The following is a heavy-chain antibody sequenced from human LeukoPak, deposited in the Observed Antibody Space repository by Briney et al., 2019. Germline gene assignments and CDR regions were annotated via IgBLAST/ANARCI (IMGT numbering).Heavy chain of an antibody. D-gene: IGHD6-6*01. CDR1: GGSISRGSYY. CDR3: ARVRQLDRDAFDI. V-gene: IGHV4-61*02. Sequence: SQTLSLTCTVSGGSISRGSYYWNWIRQPAGKGLEWIGRIYTSGSTSYNPSLKSRLTISLDTSKNQFSLKLSSVTAADTAVYYCARVRQLDRDAFDIWGQGTMVTVSS. J-gene: IGHJ3*02. CDR2: IYTSGST.